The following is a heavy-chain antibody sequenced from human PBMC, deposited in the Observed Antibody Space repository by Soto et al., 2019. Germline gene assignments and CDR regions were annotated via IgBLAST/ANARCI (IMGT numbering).Heavy chain of an antibody. Sequence: SETLSLTCTVSGGSISSYYWSWIRQPPGKGLEWIGYIYYSGSTNYNPSLKSRVTISVDTSKNQFSLKLSSVTAADTAVYYCARGIRQWLVHYWGQGTLVTVSS. V-gene: IGHV4-59*01. CDR1: GGSISSYY. CDR3: ARGIRQWLVHY. D-gene: IGHD6-19*01. J-gene: IGHJ4*02. CDR2: IYYSGST.